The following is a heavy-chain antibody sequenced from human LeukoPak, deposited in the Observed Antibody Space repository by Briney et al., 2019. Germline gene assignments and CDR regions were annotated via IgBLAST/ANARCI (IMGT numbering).Heavy chain of an antibody. V-gene: IGHV4-59*01. J-gene: IGHJ4*02. Sequence: SETLSLTCTVSGGSISSYYWTWIRQPPGNGLEWIGSLYYSGSTDYNPSLKSRVTISVDTSKNQFSLKLSSVTAADTAVYYCARRHVEYSSSSDPYYFDYWGQGTLVTVSS. CDR2: LYYSGST. CDR1: GGSISSYY. D-gene: IGHD6-6*01. CDR3: ARRHVEYSSSSDPYYFDY.